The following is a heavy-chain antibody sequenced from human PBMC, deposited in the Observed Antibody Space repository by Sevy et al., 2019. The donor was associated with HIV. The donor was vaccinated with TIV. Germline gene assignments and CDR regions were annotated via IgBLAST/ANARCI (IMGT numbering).Heavy chain of an antibody. Sequence: GGSLRLSCAASGFTFSSYSMHWVRQAPGKGLEWVSAIYSGGNTYYADSVKGRFTISRDNSKNTVYLQINSLRAEDTAVYYCARETLSGYNLWGQGARVTVSS. CDR2: IYSGGNT. V-gene: IGHV3-53*01. CDR3: ARETLSGYNL. CDR1: GFTFSSYS. J-gene: IGHJ4*02. D-gene: IGHD5-12*01.